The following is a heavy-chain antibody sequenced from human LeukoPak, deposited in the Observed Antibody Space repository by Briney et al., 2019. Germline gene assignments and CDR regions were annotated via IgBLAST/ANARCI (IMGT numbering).Heavy chain of an antibody. CDR3: ARDQEVYGIPPWFDP. V-gene: IGHV4-61*02. J-gene: IGHJ5*02. Sequence: PSETLSLTCTVSGGSISSGSYYWSWLRQPAGKGLEWIGRIYTSGSTNYNPSLKSRVTISVDTSKNQFSLKLSSVTAADTAVYYCARDQEVYGIPPWFDPWGQGTLVTVSS. CDR1: GGSISSGSYY. D-gene: IGHD6-6*01. CDR2: IYTSGST.